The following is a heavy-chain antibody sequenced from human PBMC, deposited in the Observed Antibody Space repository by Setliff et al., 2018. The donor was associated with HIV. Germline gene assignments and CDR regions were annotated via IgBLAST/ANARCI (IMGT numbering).Heavy chain of an antibody. CDR1: GYTFTSYG. J-gene: IGHJ3*01. CDR3: ARVPYRSAWFSGGHDAFDV. V-gene: IGHV1-18*01. CDR2: ISGYNGNT. Sequence: ASVKVSCKASGYTFTSYGISWVRQAPGQGLEWMGWISGYNGNTKYVQKYQGRVTMTTDTSTSKVYMELRTLRSNDTAVYYCARVPYRSAWFSGGHDAFDVWGQGTMVTVSS. D-gene: IGHD6-19*01.